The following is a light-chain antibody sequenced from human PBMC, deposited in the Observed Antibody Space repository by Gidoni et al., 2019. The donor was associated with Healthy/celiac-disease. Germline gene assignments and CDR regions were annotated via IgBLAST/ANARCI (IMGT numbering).Light chain of an antibody. CDR2: GAS. Sequence: ESVLTQSPGTLSLSPGERATLSCRASQSVSSSYLAWYQQKPAQAPRLLIYGASSRATGIPGRFSGSGSGTDFTLTISILEPEDFAVYYCQQYGSSPPLTFXXXTKLEIK. V-gene: IGKV3-20*01. CDR3: QQYGSSPPLT. J-gene: IGKJ2*01. CDR1: QSVSSSY.